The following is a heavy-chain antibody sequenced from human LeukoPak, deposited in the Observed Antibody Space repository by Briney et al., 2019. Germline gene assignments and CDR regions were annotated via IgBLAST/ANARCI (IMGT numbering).Heavy chain of an antibody. J-gene: IGHJ4*02. V-gene: IGHV4-31*03. Sequence: SETLSLTCTVSGGSISSGGYYWSWIRQHPGKGLEWIGYIYYSGSTYYNPSLKSRVTISVDTSKNQFSLKLSSVTAADTAVYYCAGVYDILTGYYFDYWGQGTLVTVSS. CDR1: GGSISSGGYY. D-gene: IGHD3-9*01. CDR2: IYYSGST. CDR3: AGVYDILTGYYFDY.